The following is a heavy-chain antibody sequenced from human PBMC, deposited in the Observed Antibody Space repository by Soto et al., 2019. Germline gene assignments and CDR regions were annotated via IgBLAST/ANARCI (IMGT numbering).Heavy chain of an antibody. V-gene: IGHV4-34*01. J-gene: IGHJ5*02. CDR2: INHSGST. CDR1: GGSFSGYY. CDR3: ARTGDFWSGYHDNWFDT. D-gene: IGHD3-3*01. Sequence: PSETLSLTCAVYGGSFSGYYWSWIRQPPGKGLEWIGEINHSGSTNYNPSLKSRVTISVDTSKNQFSLKLSSVTAADTAVYYCARTGDFWSGYHDNWFDTWGQGTLVTVSS.